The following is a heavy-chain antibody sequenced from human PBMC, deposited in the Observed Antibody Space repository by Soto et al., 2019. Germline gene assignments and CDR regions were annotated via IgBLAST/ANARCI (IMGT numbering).Heavy chain of an antibody. CDR2: IIPVFQTA. J-gene: IGHJ4*02. V-gene: IGHV1-69*01. Sequence: QEQLVQSGAEVKKPGSSVKVSCKASGGLFSSYPISWVRQVPGQGLEWMGGIIPVFQTAYYTQRLQGRVRITADESTNTACMELSSLRSEDTAIYYCARGGSGYTWFNEFWGQGTLVTVSS. CDR3: ARGGSGYTWFNEF. D-gene: IGHD3-22*01. CDR1: GGLFSSYP.